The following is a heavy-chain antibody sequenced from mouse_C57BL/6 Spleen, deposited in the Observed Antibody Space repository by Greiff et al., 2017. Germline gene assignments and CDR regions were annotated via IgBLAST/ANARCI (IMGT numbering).Heavy chain of an antibody. Sequence: VQLQQPGAELVRPGSSVKLSCKASGYTFTSYWMDWVKQRPGQGLEWIGNIYPSDSETHYNQKFKDKATLTVDKSSSTAYMQLSSLTSEDSAVYYCARRARWYFDVWGTGTTVTVSS. D-gene: IGHD3-1*01. CDR2: IYPSDSET. J-gene: IGHJ1*03. V-gene: IGHV1-61*01. CDR1: GYTFTSYW. CDR3: ARRARWYFDV.